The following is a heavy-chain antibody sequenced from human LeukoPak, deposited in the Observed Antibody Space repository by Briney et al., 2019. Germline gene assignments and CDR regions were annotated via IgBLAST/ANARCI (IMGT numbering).Heavy chain of an antibody. J-gene: IGHJ4*02. CDR3: ARGPFVDYYDSSGYPFDY. CDR1: GFTFSSYS. CDR2: ISSSSSYI. D-gene: IGHD3-22*01. V-gene: IGHV3-21*01. Sequence: GGSLRLSCAASGFTFSSYSMNWVRQAPGKGLEWVSSISSSSSYIYYADSVKGRFTISRDNARNSLYLQMNSLRAEDTAVYYCARGPFVDYYDSSGYPFDYWGQGTLVTVSS.